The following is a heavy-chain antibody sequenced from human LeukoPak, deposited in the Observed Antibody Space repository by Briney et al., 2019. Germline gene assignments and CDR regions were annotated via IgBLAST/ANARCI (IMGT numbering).Heavy chain of an antibody. CDR1: GFTFDDYA. CDR3: AKSGAVSGIFDC. D-gene: IGHD6-19*01. Sequence: PGRSLRLSCAASGFTFDDYAMHWVRLVPGKGLEWVSGISWDSGSIGYADSVKGRFTISRDNAKNSLYLQMNSLRAEDTALYYCAKSGAVSGIFDCWGQGTLVTVSS. CDR2: ISWDSGSI. J-gene: IGHJ4*02. V-gene: IGHV3-9*01.